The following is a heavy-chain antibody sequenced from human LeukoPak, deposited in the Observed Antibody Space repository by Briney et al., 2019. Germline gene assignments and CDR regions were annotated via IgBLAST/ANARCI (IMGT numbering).Heavy chain of an antibody. J-gene: IGHJ4*02. D-gene: IGHD3-9*01. CDR2: IYYSGST. V-gene: IGHV4-59*08. CDR1: GGSISSYY. CDR3: ARHPNHDIFWLDY. Sequence: SETLSLTCTVSGGSISSYYWSWIRQPPGKGLEWIGYIYYSGSTNYNPSLKSRVTISVDTSKNQFSLKLSSVTAVDTAVYYCARHPNHDIFWLDYWGQGTLVTVSS.